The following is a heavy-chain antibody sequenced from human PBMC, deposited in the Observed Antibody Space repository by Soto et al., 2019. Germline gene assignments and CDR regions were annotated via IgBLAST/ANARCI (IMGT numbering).Heavy chain of an antibody. V-gene: IGHV3-30*18. Sequence: PGGSLRLSCAASGFTFSSYGMHWVRQAPGKGLEWVSVISYDGSNKYYADSVKGRFTISRDNAKNSLYLQINSLRVEDTALYYCAKAITTRAQNWFDPWGQGTLVTVSS. CDR1: GFTFSSYG. CDR3: AKAITTRAQNWFDP. CDR2: ISYDGSNK. J-gene: IGHJ5*01.